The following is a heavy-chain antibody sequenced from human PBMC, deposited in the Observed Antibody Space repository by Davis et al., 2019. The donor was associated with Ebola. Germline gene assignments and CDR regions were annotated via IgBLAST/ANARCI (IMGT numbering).Heavy chain of an antibody. D-gene: IGHD2-2*01. CDR3: TVVPAAHVDY. Sequence: LSLTCAASGFTFSGSAMHWVRQASGKGLEWVGRIRSKANSYATAYAASVKGRFTISRDDSKNTAYLQMNSLKTEDTAVYYCTVVPAAHVDYWGQGTLVTVSS. V-gene: IGHV3-73*01. J-gene: IGHJ4*02. CDR2: IRSKANSYAT. CDR1: GFTFSGSA.